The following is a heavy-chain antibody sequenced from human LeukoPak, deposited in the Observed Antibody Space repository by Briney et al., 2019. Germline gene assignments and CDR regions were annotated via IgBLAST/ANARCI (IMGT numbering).Heavy chain of an antibody. CDR3: ARKNYDSSGYFQH. CDR2: ISSSGNTI. CDR1: GFTFSSYE. J-gene: IGHJ1*01. D-gene: IGHD3-22*01. V-gene: IGHV3-48*03. Sequence: PGGSLRHSCAAAGFTFSSYEMNWVRQAPRKGLEWVSYISSSGNTIYYADSVKGRFTISRDNAMNSLYLQMNSLRAEDTAVYYCARKNYDSSGYFQHWGQGTLVTVSS.